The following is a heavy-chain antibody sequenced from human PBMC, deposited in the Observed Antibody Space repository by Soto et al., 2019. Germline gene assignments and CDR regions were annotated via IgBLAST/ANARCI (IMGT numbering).Heavy chain of an antibody. CDR2: IIPIFGTA. CDR3: ARVVGGNYDY. CDR1: GGTFSSYA. Sequence: SVKVSSKASGGTFSSYAISSVRQAPGQGLEWMGGIIPIFGTANYAQKFQGRVTITADESTSTAYMELSSLRSEDTAVYYCARVVGGNYDYWGQGTLVTVSS. V-gene: IGHV1-69*13. J-gene: IGHJ4*02. D-gene: IGHD2-15*01.